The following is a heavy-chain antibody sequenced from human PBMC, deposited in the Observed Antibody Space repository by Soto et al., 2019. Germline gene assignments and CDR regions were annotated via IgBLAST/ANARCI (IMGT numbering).Heavy chain of an antibody. CDR2: IYPDDSDT. D-gene: IGHD6-13*01. CDR1: GYSFTSHW. J-gene: IGHJ6*02. Sequence: GESLKISCKGSGYSFTSHWIGWVRQMSGKGLEWMGTIYPDDSDTRYSPSFQGQVTISADKSISTAYLQWSSLKASDTAMYYCERNTEAEAGQFYYYYGMDVWGQGTTVTVSS. V-gene: IGHV5-51*01. CDR3: ERNTEAEAGQFYYYYGMDV.